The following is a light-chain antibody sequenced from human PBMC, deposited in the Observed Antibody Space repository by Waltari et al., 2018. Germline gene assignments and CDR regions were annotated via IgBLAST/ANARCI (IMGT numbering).Light chain of an antibody. Sequence: QSELTQPPSVSGAPGQRVSISCTGSSSNIGAGYGVHWYQQLPGTAPTPLIYGASTRPSGVPDRFSGSRSGTSASLVITGLQAEDEADYYCQSYDSRLDVFWVFGGGTKLTVL. CDR1: SSNIGAGYG. J-gene: IGLJ3*02. CDR3: QSYDSRLDVFWV. CDR2: GAS. V-gene: IGLV1-40*01.